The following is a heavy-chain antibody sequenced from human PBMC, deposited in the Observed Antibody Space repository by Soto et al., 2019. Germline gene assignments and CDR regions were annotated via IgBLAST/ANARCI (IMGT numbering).Heavy chain of an antibody. D-gene: IGHD6-6*01. J-gene: IGHJ4*02. CDR3: ARDIYSTSSPHLDY. Sequence: QVQLVESGGGVVQPGRSLRLSCSASGFMFSTYGMHWVRQAPGKGLEWVALISSDESIKYYADSVKGRFTISRDNSKNTLYLQVNSLRADDAAVYYCARDIYSTSSPHLDYWGQGTLVTVSS. CDR1: GFMFSTYG. CDR2: ISSDESIK. V-gene: IGHV3-30-3*01.